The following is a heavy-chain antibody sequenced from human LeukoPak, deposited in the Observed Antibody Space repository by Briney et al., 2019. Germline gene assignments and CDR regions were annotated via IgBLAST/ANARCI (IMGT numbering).Heavy chain of an antibody. D-gene: IGHD2-2*01. Sequence: GGSLRLSCAASGFTFSSYGMHWVRQAPGKGLEWVAFIRYDGSSKYYADSVKGRFTISRDNSKNTLYLQMNRLRAEDTAVYYCARSPTKRVPEDYWGQGTLVTVSS. V-gene: IGHV3-30*02. CDR3: ARSPTKRVPEDY. CDR1: GFTFSSYG. J-gene: IGHJ4*02. CDR2: IRYDGSSK.